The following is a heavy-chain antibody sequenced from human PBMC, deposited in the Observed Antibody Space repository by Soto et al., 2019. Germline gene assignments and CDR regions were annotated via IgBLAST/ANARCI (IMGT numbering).Heavy chain of an antibody. CDR3: ARGPGLRFLEWLSYNDY. CDR2: INHSGST. D-gene: IGHD3-3*01. CDR1: GGSFSGYY. J-gene: IGHJ4*02. V-gene: IGHV4-34*01. Sequence: PSETLSLTCAVYGGSFSGYYWSWIRQPPGKGLEWIGEINHSGSTNYNPSLKSRVTISVDTSKNQFSLKLSSVTAADTAVYYCARGPGLRFLEWLSYNDYWGQGTLVTVSS.